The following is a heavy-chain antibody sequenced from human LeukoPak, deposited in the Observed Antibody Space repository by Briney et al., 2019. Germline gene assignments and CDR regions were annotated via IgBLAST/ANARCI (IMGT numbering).Heavy chain of an antibody. CDR1: GFTFSSYW. D-gene: IGHD2/OR15-2a*01. CDR3: ASGASYCNN. V-gene: IGHV3-7*01. CDR2: INEDGSEK. Sequence: GGSLRLSCAASGFTFSSYWMTWVRQAPGKGLEWVANINEDGSEKHYVDSVKGRFTISRDNAKNSLYLQMNSLRAEDTAVYYCASGASYCNNWGQGTLVTVSS. J-gene: IGHJ4*02.